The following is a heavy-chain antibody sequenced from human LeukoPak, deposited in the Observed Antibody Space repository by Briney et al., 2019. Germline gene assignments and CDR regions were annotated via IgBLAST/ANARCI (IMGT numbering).Heavy chain of an antibody. V-gene: IGHV4-34*01. CDR3: ARGRLVSSQPFDY. CDR2: INHSGST. J-gene: IGHJ4*02. Sequence: SETLSLTCAVYGGSFSGSYWSWIRQPPGKGLEWIGEINHSGSTNYNPSLKSRVTISVDTSKNQFSLKLSSVTAADTAVYYCARGRLVSSQPFDYWGQGTLVTVSS. CDR1: GGSFSGSY. D-gene: IGHD6-6*01.